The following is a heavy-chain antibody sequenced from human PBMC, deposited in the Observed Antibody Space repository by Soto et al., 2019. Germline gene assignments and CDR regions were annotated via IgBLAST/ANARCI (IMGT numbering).Heavy chain of an antibody. V-gene: IGHV1-69*01. J-gene: IGHJ3*01. CDR3: AKRAYCGGDCFAFDV. CDR2: FMSLFGTA. Sequence: QVQLVQSGAEVKKPGSSVRVSCKASGGINWVRQAPGHGLEWMGGFMSLFGTADYAQRFQGRVTITADELTTTSYMELRSLRSEDTAVYYCAKRAYCGGDCFAFDVWGQGTSVTVSS. D-gene: IGHD2-21*02. CDR1: GG.